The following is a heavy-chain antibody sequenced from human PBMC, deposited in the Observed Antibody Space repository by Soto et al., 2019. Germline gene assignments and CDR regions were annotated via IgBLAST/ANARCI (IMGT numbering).Heavy chain of an antibody. V-gene: IGHV4-31*03. CDR1: GGSVTSVDYY. D-gene: IGHD2-15*01. Sequence: LSLTCTVSGGSVTSVDYYWSWIRQHPGKGLEWIGYIYYSGSTYYNPSLKSRVTISVDTSKNQFSLKLSSVTAADTAVYYCASCGGSCYSDYYYYGMDVWGQGTTVTVSS. CDR2: IYYSGST. J-gene: IGHJ6*02. CDR3: ASCGGSCYSDYYYYGMDV.